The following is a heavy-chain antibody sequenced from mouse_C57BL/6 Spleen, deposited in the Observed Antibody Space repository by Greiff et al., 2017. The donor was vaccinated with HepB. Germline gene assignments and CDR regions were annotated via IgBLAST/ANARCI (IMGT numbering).Heavy chain of an antibody. CDR2: IYPGNSDT. CDR3: TRYTIVVATHYYAMDY. V-gene: IGHV1-5*01. CDR1: GYTFTSYW. Sequence: VQLQQSGTVLARPGASVKMSCKTSGYTFTSYWMHWVKQRPGQGLEWIGAIYPGNSDTSYNQKFKGKAKLTAVTSASTAYMELSSLTNEDSAVYYCTRYTIVVATHYYAMDYWGQGTSVTVSS. D-gene: IGHD1-1*01. J-gene: IGHJ4*01.